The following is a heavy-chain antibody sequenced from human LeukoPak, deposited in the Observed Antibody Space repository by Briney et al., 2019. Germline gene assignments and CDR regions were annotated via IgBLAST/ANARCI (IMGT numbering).Heavy chain of an antibody. CDR3: ARGHKAQGSGWYFVGFYYYYMDV. V-gene: IGHV4-59*01. D-gene: IGHD6-19*01. J-gene: IGHJ6*03. Sequence: SETLSLTCTVSGGSISSYYWSWIRQPPGKGLEWIGYIYYSGSTNYNPSLKSRVTISVDTSKNQFSLKLSSVTAADTAVYYCARGHKAQGSGWYFVGFYYYYMDVWGKGTTVTVSS. CDR1: GGSISSYY. CDR2: IYYSGST.